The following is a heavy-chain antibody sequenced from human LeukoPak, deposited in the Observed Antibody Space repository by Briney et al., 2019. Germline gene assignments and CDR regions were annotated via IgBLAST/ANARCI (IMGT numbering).Heavy chain of an antibody. CDR1: GYTFLSHG. Sequence: ASVNVSFKAYGYTFLSHGISWVRQAPGQGLEWMGWISGSSSNTNYAQRLQGRVTMTTDTSTTTAYMELRSLRSDDTAVYYCARATGTWGHDGFDIWGQGTMVTVSS. CDR2: ISGSSSNT. D-gene: IGHD3-16*01. J-gene: IGHJ3*02. CDR3: ARATGTWGHDGFDI. V-gene: IGHV1-18*01.